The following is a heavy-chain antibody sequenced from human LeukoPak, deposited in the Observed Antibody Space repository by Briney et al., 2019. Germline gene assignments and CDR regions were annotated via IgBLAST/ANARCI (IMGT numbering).Heavy chain of an antibody. CDR3: AKYYYGSGDEKAFDI. CDR1: GFTVSSNY. D-gene: IGHD3-10*01. J-gene: IGHJ3*02. V-gene: IGHV3-53*01. CDR2: IGSGGTT. Sequence: GGSLRLSCAASGFTVSSNYMSWVRQAPGKGLEWVSAIGSGGTTHYLDSVKGRFAISRDNSKNTLYLQMNSLRAEDTAIYYCAKYYYGSGDEKAFDIWGQGTMVTVSS.